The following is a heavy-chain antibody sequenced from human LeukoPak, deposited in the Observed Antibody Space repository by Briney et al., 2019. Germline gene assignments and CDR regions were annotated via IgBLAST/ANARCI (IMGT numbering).Heavy chain of an antibody. V-gene: IGHV4-59*01. D-gene: IGHD3-10*01. Sequence: PSETLSLTCTVSGGSISANYYWNWIRQPPGKGLEWIGYSYYTGSTNYNPSLKSRVTISVDTSKNQFSLQLTSVTAADTAIYYCARDVSCSGSGSPQYAFDIWGQGTMVTVSS. CDR1: GGSISANYY. CDR2: SYYTGST. J-gene: IGHJ3*02. CDR3: ARDVSCSGSGSPQYAFDI.